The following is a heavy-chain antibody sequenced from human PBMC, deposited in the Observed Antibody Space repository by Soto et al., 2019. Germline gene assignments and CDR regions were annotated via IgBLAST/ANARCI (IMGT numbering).Heavy chain of an antibody. CDR3: ARSPATGTVDL. J-gene: IGHJ4*01. V-gene: IGHV3-7*01. D-gene: IGHD6-13*01. Sequence: PGGSLRLPCAASGFSFSVFCMSWVRQAPGKGLEWVANINQDGSGKYYVDSVNGRFTISRDNAKNSLYLQMNGLRAEDTALYYCARSPATGTVDLWGQGTLVTVSS. CDR2: INQDGSGK. CDR1: GFSFSVFC.